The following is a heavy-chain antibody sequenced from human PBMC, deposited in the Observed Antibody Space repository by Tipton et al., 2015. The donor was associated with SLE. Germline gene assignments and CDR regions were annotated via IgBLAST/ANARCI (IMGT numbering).Heavy chain of an antibody. Sequence: LRLSCTVSGGSISNYYWSWIRQPPGKGLEWIGYIHNSGRTNYHPSLKSRVTMSVDTPKNQFSLKLTSVTAGDTAVYYCAREGGDIFGDAFDIWGRGTMVTVSS. D-gene: IGHD3-3*02. CDR3: AREGGDIFGDAFDI. CDR1: GGSISNYY. J-gene: IGHJ3*02. CDR2: IHNSGRT. V-gene: IGHV4-59*01.